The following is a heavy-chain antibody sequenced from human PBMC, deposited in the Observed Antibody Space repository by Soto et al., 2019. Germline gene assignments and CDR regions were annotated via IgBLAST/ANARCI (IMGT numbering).Heavy chain of an antibody. CDR1: GYTFTSYY. Sequence: ASVKVSCKASGYTFTSYYMHWVRQAPGQGLEWMGIINPSGGSTSYAQKFQGRVTMTRDTSTSTVYMELSSLRSEDTAVYYCARDRHGDYDYYYYGMDVWGQGTTVTSP. D-gene: IGHD4-17*01. CDR2: INPSGGST. J-gene: IGHJ6*02. V-gene: IGHV1-46*01. CDR3: ARDRHGDYDYYYYGMDV.